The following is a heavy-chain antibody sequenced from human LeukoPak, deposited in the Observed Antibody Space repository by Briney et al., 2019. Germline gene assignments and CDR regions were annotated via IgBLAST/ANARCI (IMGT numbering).Heavy chain of an antibody. D-gene: IGHD6-19*01. CDR3: AKPISGGLAVTADWFHP. J-gene: IGHJ5*01. CDR1: GFAFSFYA. V-gene: IGHV3-23*01. CDR2: INANSGTT. Sequence: GGSLRLSCAASGFAFSFYAMSWLRQPPGKGLEWVSTINANSGTTSYAASVRGRFTISRDNSKNTLYLQVNTLRADDTATYYCAKPISGGLAVTADWFHPWGQGTLVGVSS.